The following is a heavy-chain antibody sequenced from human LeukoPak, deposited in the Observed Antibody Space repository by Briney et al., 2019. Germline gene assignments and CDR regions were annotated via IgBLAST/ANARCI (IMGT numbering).Heavy chain of an antibody. CDR3: AKNYGSTFRYFDL. CDR2: IRYDGSNK. Sequence: GGSLRLSCAASGFTFSNYGMHWVRQAPGRGLEWVAFIRYDGSNKYYADSVKGRFTISRDNSKNTLYLQMNSLRAEDTAVYYCAKNYGSTFRYFDLWGRGTLVTVSS. J-gene: IGHJ2*01. D-gene: IGHD5/OR15-5a*01. V-gene: IGHV3-30*02. CDR1: GFTFSNYG.